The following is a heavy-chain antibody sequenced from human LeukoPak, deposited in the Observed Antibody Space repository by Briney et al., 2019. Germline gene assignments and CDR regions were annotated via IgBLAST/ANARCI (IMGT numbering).Heavy chain of an antibody. V-gene: IGHV3-15*07. CDR3: TTDLLQYYYDSSGYYRDY. CDR2: IKSKTDGGTT. Sequence: PGGPLRLSCAASGFTFSNAWMNWVRQAPGKGLEWVGRIKSKTDGGTTDYAAPVKGRFTISRDDSKNTLYLQMNSLKTEDTAVYYCTTDLLQYYYDSSGYYRDYWGQGTLVTVSS. J-gene: IGHJ4*02. CDR1: GFTFSNAW. D-gene: IGHD3-22*01.